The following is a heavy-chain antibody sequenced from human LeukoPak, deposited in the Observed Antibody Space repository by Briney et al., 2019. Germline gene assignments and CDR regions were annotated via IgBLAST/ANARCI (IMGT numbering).Heavy chain of an antibody. J-gene: IGHJ4*02. CDR2: MNEYGSEK. CDR3: ARVLYGSMVNVIDY. V-gene: IGHV3-7*01. CDR1: GFTFSNYW. D-gene: IGHD3-22*01. Sequence: GGSLTLSCAASGFTFSNYWINWVRQAPGKGLEWVANMNEYGSEKYYVGSVRGRFTISRDNAENSLYLHMNSLRVEDTAVYRCARVLYGSMVNVIDYWGPGTLVTVSS.